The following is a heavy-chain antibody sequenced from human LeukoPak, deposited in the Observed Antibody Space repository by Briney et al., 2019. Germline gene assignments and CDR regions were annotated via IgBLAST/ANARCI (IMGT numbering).Heavy chain of an antibody. V-gene: IGHV4-61*02. J-gene: IGHJ3*02. CDR3: ARDYYSYGNVVSAFDI. D-gene: IGHD5-18*01. CDR2: IYTSGST. CDR1: GGSISSGSYY. Sequence: PSQTLSLTCTVSGGSISSGSYYWSWIRQPAGKGLEWIGRIYTSGSTNYNPSLKSRVTISVDTSKNQFSLKLSSVTAADTAVYYCARDYYSYGNVVSAFDIWGQGTMVTVSS.